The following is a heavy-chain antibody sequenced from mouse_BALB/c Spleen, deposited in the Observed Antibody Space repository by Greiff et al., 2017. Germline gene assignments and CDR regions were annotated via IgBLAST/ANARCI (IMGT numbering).Heavy chain of an antibody. CDR3: AREYYYGSNYFDY. Sequence: DVQLQESGPGLVKPSQSLSLTCSVTGYSITSGYYWNWIRQFPGNKLEWMGYISYDGSNNYNPSLKNRISITRDTSKNQFFLKLNSVTTEDTATYYCAREYYYGSNYFDYWGQGTTLTVSS. D-gene: IGHD1-1*01. CDR2: ISYDGSN. V-gene: IGHV3-6*02. CDR1: GYSITSGYY. J-gene: IGHJ2*01.